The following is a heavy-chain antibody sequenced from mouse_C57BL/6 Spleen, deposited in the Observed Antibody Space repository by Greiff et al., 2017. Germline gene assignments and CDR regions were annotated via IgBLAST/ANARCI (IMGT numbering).Heavy chain of an antibody. CDR3: GSLLLRSHAMDY. D-gene: IGHD1-1*01. CDR2: INPNYGTT. J-gene: IGHJ4*01. V-gene: IGHV1-39*01. Sequence: QLQESGPELVKPGASVKISCKASGYSFNDYNMNWVKQSNGKSLEWIGVINPNYGTTSYNQTFKGKATLTVDQSSSTAYMQLNSLTSEDSAVYYCGSLLLRSHAMDYWGQGTSVTVSS. CDR1: GYSFNDYN.